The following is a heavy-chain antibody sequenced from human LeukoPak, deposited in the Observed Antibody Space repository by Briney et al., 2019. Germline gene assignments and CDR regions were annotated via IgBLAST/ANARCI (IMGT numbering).Heavy chain of an antibody. CDR1: GFTFSSYG. Sequence: GESLRLSCAASGFTFSSYGMHWVRQAPGKGLEWVAVIWYDGSNKYYADSVKGRFTISRDNSKNTLYLQMNSLRAEDTAVYYCARMYSGSHIDYWGQGTLVTVSS. D-gene: IGHD1-26*01. CDR3: ARMYSGSHIDY. V-gene: IGHV3-33*08. J-gene: IGHJ4*02. CDR2: IWYDGSNK.